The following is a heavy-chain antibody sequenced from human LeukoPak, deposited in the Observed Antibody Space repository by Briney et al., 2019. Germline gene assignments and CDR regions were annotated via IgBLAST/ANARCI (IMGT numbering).Heavy chain of an antibody. D-gene: IGHD3-10*01. V-gene: IGHV3-30*03. Sequence: GGSLRLSCAASGFTFSSYGMHWVRQAPGKGLEWVAVISYDGSYKYYADSVKGRFTFSRDNAKNSLYLQMNSLRAEDTAIYYCTRGALLWFGELFDIWGQGTMITVSS. CDR2: ISYDGSYK. CDR1: GFTFSSYG. J-gene: IGHJ3*02. CDR3: TRGALLWFGELFDI.